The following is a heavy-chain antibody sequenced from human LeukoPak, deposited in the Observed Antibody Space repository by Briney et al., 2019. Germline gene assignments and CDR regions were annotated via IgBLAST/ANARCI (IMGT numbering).Heavy chain of an antibody. CDR2: ISYDGSNE. CDR3: AKGGNDFYYYGLDV. D-gene: IGHD1-1*01. CDR1: GFTFRSYG. V-gene: IGHV3-30*18. Sequence: PGTPLRLSCAASGFTFRSYGMHWVRQAPGRGLEWVAVISYDGSNEYYVDPVKGRFNISRDNSKNTLYLQMHSLRVEDTARYYCAKGGNDFYYYGLDVWGQGTTVTVSS. J-gene: IGHJ6*02.